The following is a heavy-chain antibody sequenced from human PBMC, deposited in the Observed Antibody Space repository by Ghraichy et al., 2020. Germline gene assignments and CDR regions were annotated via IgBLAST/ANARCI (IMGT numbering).Heavy chain of an antibody. CDR1: GFTFSSYA. Sequence: GESLNISCAASGFTFSSYAMSWVRQAPGKGLEWVSAISGSGGSTYYADSVKGRFTISRDNSKNTLYLQMNSLRAEDTAVYYCAKEMVRGVTQNPLTDWWGQGTLVTVSS. J-gene: IGHJ4*02. D-gene: IGHD3-10*01. V-gene: IGHV3-23*01. CDR2: ISGSGGST. CDR3: AKEMVRGVTQNPLTDW.